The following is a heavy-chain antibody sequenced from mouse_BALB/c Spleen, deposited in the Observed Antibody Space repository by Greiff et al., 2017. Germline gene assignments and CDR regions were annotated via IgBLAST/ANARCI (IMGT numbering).Heavy chain of an antibody. CDR3: TSGKGYWYFDV. J-gene: IGHJ1*01. V-gene: IGHV6-6*02. Sequence: DVHLVESGGGLVQPGGSLTLSCVASGFTFSSYWMSWVRQPPEKGLEWVAEIRLKSDNYATHYAESVKGKFTISSDDSKSRLYLQMNSLRAEDTGMYYCTSGKGYWYFDVWGAGTTVTVSS. CDR2: IRLKSDNYAT. D-gene: IGHD4-1*01. CDR1: GFTFSSYW.